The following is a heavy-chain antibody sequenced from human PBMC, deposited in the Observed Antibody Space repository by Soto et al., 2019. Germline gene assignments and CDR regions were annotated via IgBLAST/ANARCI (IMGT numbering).Heavy chain of an antibody. Sequence: GGSLRLSCEASRFTFSGFDMHWVRQPTGKGLEWVSSIGTAGDTYYAVSVKGRFTISRDNAKNSLSLQMNSLRAGDMAVYFCAKSQEIGTHFFDSWGQGTQVTVSS. CDR1: RFTFSGFD. J-gene: IGHJ4*02. CDR3: AKSQEIGTHFFDS. V-gene: IGHV3-13*01. CDR2: IGTAGDT. D-gene: IGHD6-13*01.